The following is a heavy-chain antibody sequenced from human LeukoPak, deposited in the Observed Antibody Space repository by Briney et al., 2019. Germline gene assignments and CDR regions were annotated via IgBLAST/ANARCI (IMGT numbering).Heavy chain of an antibody. D-gene: IGHD4-17*01. CDR1: GGSVNSGSYY. CDR3: ARDSYGDSPGMDV. J-gene: IGHJ6*02. Sequence: SETLSLTCTVSGGSVNSGSYYWNWIRQPPGKGLEWIGYIYYSGSTNYNPSLKSRVTISVDTSKNQFSLKLSSVTAADTAVYYCARDSYGDSPGMDVWGQGTTVTVSS. V-gene: IGHV4-61*01. CDR2: IYYSGST.